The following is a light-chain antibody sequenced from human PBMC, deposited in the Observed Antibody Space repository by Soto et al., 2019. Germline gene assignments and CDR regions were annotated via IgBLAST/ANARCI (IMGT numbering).Light chain of an antibody. V-gene: IGKV1-5*01. CDR3: QHYNGYRWT. Sequence: DIQMTQSPSTLSASVGDRVTITCRARQTISIWLAWYQQKPGKAPKLLIYDASILESGVPSRFSGSGSGTEFTLTISSLRPDDFATYYCQHYNGYRWTFGQGTKVDIK. CDR1: QTISIW. CDR2: DAS. J-gene: IGKJ1*01.